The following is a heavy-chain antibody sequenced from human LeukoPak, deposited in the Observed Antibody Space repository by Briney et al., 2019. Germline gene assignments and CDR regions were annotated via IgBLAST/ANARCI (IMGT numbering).Heavy chain of an antibody. CDR1: GGSISSYY. V-gene: IGHV4-59*05. J-gene: IGHJ6*03. Sequence: SETLSLTCTVSGGSISSYYWSWIRQPPGKGLEWIGSIYYSGSTYYNPSLKSRVTISVDTSKNQFSLKLSSVTAADTAVYYCARHPNYYYDYMDVWGKGTTVTISS. CDR3: ARHPNYYYDYMDV. CDR2: IYYSGST.